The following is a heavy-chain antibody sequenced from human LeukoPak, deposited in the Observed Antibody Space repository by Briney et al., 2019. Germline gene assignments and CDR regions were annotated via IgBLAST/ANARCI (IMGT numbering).Heavy chain of an antibody. J-gene: IGHJ3*02. V-gene: IGHV4-59*08. CDR3: ARGAPYYYDSNAFDI. CDR1: GGSISSYY. Sequence: PSETLSLTCTVSGGSISSYYWSWIRQPPGKGLEWIGYIYYSGSTNYNPSLKSRVTISVDTSKNQFSLKLSSVTAADTAVYYCARGAPYYYDSNAFDIWGQGTMVTVS. CDR2: IYYSGST. D-gene: IGHD3-22*01.